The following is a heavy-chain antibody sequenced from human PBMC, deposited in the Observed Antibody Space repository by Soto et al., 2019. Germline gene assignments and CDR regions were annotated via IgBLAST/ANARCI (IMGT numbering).Heavy chain of an antibody. CDR2: LITIFGTA. J-gene: IGHJ4*02. Sequence: QVQLVQSGAEVKEPGSSVKVSCKASGDTFSSSAISWVRQAPGQGLEWMGGLITIFGTANYAQKFQGRGMITADKSTSTVYMELTILTSEDTTLYYCARGIRDSSGWDFDYWGQGTLVKVSS. V-gene: IGHV1-69*06. CDR1: GDTFSSSA. D-gene: IGHD6-19*01. CDR3: ARGIRDSSGWDFDY.